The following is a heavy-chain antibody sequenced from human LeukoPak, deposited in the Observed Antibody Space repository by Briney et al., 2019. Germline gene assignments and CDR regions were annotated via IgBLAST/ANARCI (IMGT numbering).Heavy chain of an antibody. Sequence: GASVKVSCKTSGYTFTGNYMHWVRQAPGQGLEWMGWINPKSGDTKYAQKFQGRVTVTRDTSSSTSYLELSRLRSDDTAIYYCARYQHNTFVLWGRGTLVTVSS. CDR2: INPKSGDT. CDR3: ARYQHNTFVL. V-gene: IGHV1-2*02. J-gene: IGHJ5*02. CDR1: GYTFTGNY. D-gene: IGHD1-1*01.